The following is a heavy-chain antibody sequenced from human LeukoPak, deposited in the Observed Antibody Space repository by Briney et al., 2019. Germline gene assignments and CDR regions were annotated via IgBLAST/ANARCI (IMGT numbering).Heavy chain of an antibody. D-gene: IGHD3-10*01. J-gene: IGHJ4*02. V-gene: IGHV3-30*18. CDR1: GFTFSSYG. Sequence: PGGSLRLSCAASGFTFSSYGMHWVRQAPGKGLEWVAVISYDGSNKYYADSVKGRFTISRDNSKNTLYLQMNSLRAEDTAVYYCAKSSEGVAGSSWGQGTLVTVSS. CDR3: AKSSEGVAGSS. CDR2: ISYDGSNK.